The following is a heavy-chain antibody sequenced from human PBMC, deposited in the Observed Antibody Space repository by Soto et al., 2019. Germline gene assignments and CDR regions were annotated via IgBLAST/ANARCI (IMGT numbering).Heavy chain of an antibody. CDR3: AKTRTCSSTSCYAGLSGFDY. Sequence: GGSLRLSCAASGFTFSSYAMSWVRQAPGKGLEWVSAISGSGGSTYYADSVKGRFTISRDNSKNTLYLQMNSLRAEDTAVYYCAKTRTCSSTSCYAGLSGFDYWGQGTLVTVSS. D-gene: IGHD2-2*01. J-gene: IGHJ4*02. CDR1: GFTFSSYA. CDR2: ISGSGGST. V-gene: IGHV3-23*01.